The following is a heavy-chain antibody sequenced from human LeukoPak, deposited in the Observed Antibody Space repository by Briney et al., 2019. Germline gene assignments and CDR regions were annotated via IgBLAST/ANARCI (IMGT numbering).Heavy chain of an antibody. CDR1: GGSFSGYY. Sequence: SETLSLTCAVYGGSFSGYYWSWIRQPPGKGLEWLGEINHSGSTNYNPSLKSRVTISVDTSKNQFSLKLSSVTAADTAVYYCARGSFSRIAARRGAKTFDYWGQGTLVTVSS. CDR2: INHSGST. D-gene: IGHD6-6*01. V-gene: IGHV4-34*01. CDR3: ARGSFSRIAARRGAKTFDY. J-gene: IGHJ4*02.